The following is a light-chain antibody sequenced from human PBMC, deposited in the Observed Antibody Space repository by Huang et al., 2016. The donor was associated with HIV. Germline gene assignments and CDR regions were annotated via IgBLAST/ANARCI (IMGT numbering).Light chain of an antibody. CDR3: QQYDNWPRT. V-gene: IGKV3-15*01. CDR1: QSVSSN. CDR2: GAS. J-gene: IGKJ1*01. Sequence: DIVMRQSPATLSASPGERVTLSCTASQSVSSNLAWYQQKPGQGPRLLIYGASTRATGIPARVSGSGSGTEFTLTISSLQSEDFAVYFCQQYDNWPRTFGQGTKVEIK.